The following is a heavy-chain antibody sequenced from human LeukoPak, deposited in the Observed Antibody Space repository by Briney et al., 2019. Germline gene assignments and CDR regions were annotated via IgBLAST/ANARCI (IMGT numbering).Heavy chain of an antibody. CDR3: ARVLNYYDSSGYHFSY. CDR2: ISYDGSSK. D-gene: IGHD3-22*01. V-gene: IGHV3-30-3*01. J-gene: IGHJ4*02. Sequence: GGSLRLSWAASGXTFSYYAMHWVRQAPGKGLEWVAVISYDGSSKYYADSVKGRFTISRDNSKNTLYLQMNSLRAEDTAVYYCARVLNYYDSSGYHFSYWGQGTLVTVSS. CDR1: GXTFSYYA.